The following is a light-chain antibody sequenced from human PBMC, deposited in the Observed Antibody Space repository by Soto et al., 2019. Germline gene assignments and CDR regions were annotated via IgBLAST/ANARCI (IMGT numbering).Light chain of an antibody. Sequence: EVVMTQSPATLSVSPGERATLSCRASQSVSSNLAWYQQKPGQAPRLLIYGASTRATGIPARFSGSGSGTEFTLTISSLQSEDFAVYYCQQYYKWPQWTIGQGTKVDI. CDR3: QQYYKWPQWT. J-gene: IGKJ1*01. CDR1: QSVSSN. V-gene: IGKV3-15*01. CDR2: GAS.